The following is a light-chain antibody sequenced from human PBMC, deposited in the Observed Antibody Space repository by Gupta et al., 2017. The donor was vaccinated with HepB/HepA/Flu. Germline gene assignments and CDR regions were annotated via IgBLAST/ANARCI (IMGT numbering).Light chain of an antibody. CDR3: QQYNNYLCT. CDR1: QSISSW. Sequence: IQMTQSPSTLSASVGDRVTITCRASQSISSWLAWYQQKPGKAPKLLIYKASSLESGVPSRFSGSGSGTEFTLTISSLQPDDFATYYCQQYNNYLCTFGQGTKLEIK. J-gene: IGKJ2*02. V-gene: IGKV1-5*03. CDR2: KAS.